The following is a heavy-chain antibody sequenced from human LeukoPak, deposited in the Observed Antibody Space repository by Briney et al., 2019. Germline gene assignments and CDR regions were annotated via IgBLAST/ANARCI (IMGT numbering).Heavy chain of an antibody. D-gene: IGHD3-10*01. V-gene: IGHV4-59*08. Sequence: SETLSLTCTVSGGSISSYYWSWIRQPPGKGLEWIGYIYYSGSTNYNPSLKSRVTISVDTSKNQFSLKLSSVTAADTAVYYCARVRTMARGVNHNPLNHFDYWGQGTLVTVSS. CDR3: ARVRTMARGVNHNPLNHFDY. CDR1: GGSISSYY. CDR2: IYYSGST. J-gene: IGHJ4*02.